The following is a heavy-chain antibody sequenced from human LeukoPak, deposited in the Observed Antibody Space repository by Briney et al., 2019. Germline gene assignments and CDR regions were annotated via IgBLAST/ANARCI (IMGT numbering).Heavy chain of an antibody. V-gene: IGHV1-46*01. Sequence: ASVKVPCKASGYTFTSYYMHWVRQAPGQGLEWMGIINPSGGSTSYAQKFQGRVTMTRDMSTSTVYMELSSLRSEDTAVYYCARDYIATGWFGELCWFDPWGQGTLVTVSS. CDR1: GYTFTSYY. CDR2: INPSGGST. D-gene: IGHD3-10*01. J-gene: IGHJ5*02. CDR3: ARDYIATGWFGELCWFDP.